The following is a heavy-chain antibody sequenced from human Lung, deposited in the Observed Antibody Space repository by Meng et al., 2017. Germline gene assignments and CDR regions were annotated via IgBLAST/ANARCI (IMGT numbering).Heavy chain of an antibody. Sequence: VQLQQWGEGLWKPSVTFSLTCVVSGGSFSDYYWSWIRQPPGKGLEWIGEINHSGSTNYNPSLESRATISVDTSQNNLSLKLSSVTAADSAVYYCARGPTTMAHDFDYWGQGTLVTVSS. CDR1: GGSFSDYY. CDR2: INHSGST. J-gene: IGHJ4*02. V-gene: IGHV4-34*01. CDR3: ARGPTTMAHDFDY. D-gene: IGHD4-11*01.